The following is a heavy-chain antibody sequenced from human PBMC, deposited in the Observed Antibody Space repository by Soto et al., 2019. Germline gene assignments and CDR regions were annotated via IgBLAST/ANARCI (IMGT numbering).Heavy chain of an antibody. Sequence: QVQLVESGGGVVQPGRSLSLSCAASGFTFSVYGMHWVRQAPGRGLEWVAVIGNDGIEKYYVDSGKGRFTISRDNAKNMLYMQVNTLRADDTAVYYCARDLSVCRYVDYWGQGTLVTVSS. CDR3: ARDLSVCRYVDY. J-gene: IGHJ4*02. D-gene: IGHD3-16*02. CDR1: GFTFSVYG. V-gene: IGHV3-33*01. CDR2: IGNDGIEK.